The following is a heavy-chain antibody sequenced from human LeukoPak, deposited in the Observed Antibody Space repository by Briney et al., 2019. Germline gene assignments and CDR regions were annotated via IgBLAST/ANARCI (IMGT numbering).Heavy chain of an antibody. D-gene: IGHD2-2*01. CDR3: ARSPATSWSNFDY. CDR1: VESFSDHY. Sequence: PSETLSLTCADYVESFSDHYWTWIRQPPGKGLEWIGEIHHSGSTNYRLSLKSRVTISVDRTKNQFSLKLTSVTAADTAVYYCARSPATSWSNFDYWGQGALVTVSS. V-gene: IGHV4-34*01. CDR2: IHHSGST. J-gene: IGHJ4*02.